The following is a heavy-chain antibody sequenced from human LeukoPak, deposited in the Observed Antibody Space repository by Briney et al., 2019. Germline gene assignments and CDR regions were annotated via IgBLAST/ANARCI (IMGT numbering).Heavy chain of an antibody. CDR2: ISTDGSST. CDR1: GITFSSYW. D-gene: IGHD5/OR15-5a*01. CDR3: ARGYSVYGVGY. J-gene: IGHJ4*02. Sequence: GGSLRLSCAASGITFSSYWMHWVRQAPGKGLVWVSRISTDGSSTSYADSVKDRFTISRDNAKNTLYLLMNSLRAEDTAIYYCARGYSVYGVGYWGQGTLVTVSS. V-gene: IGHV3-74*01.